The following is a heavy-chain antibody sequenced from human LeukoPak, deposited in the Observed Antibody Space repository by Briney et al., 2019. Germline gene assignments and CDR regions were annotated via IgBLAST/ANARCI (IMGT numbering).Heavy chain of an antibody. V-gene: IGHV4-39*01. D-gene: IGHD2-21*02. Sequence: PSETLSLTCTVSGGSISSSSYYWGWIRQPPGKGLEWIGSIYYSGSTYYNPSLKSRVTISVDTSKNQFSLRLSSVTAADTAVYYCAASYCGGDCLILGPYFDYWGQGTLVTVSS. CDR2: IYYSGST. CDR3: AASYCGGDCLILGPYFDY. J-gene: IGHJ4*02. CDR1: GGSISSSSYY.